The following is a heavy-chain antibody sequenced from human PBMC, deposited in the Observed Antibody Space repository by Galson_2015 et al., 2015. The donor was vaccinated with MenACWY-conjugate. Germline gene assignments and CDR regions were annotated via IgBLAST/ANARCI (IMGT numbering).Heavy chain of an antibody. J-gene: IGHJ4*02. CDR1: GFTFSSYA. V-gene: IGHV3-23*01. CDR3: AKDPPIVGASRKFDY. Sequence: SLRLSCAASGFTFSSYAMSWVRQAPGKGLEWVSAISGSGGSTYYADSVKGRFTISRDNSKTTLYLQMNSLGAEDTAVYYCAKDPPIVGASRKFDYWGQGTLVTVSS. CDR2: ISGSGGST. D-gene: IGHD1-26*01.